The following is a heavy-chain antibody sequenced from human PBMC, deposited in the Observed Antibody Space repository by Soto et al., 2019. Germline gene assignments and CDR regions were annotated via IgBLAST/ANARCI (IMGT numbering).Heavy chain of an antibody. Sequence: VGSLRLSCAASGFTFSSYSMNWVRQAPGKGLEWVSYISSSSSTIYYADSVKGRFTISRDNAKNSLYLQMNSLRDEDTAVYYCASGYYDFWSGYYTGYFQHWGQGTLVTVSS. CDR1: GFTFSSYS. CDR3: ASGYYDFWSGYYTGYFQH. J-gene: IGHJ1*01. D-gene: IGHD3-3*01. V-gene: IGHV3-48*02. CDR2: ISSSSSTI.